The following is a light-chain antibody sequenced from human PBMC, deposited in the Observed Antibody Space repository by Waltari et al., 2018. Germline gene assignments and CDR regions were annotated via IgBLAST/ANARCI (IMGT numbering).Light chain of an antibody. J-gene: IGLJ2*01. CDR3: ASFAGSNTL. CDR2: GVS. Sequence: QSALTQPPSASGSPGQSVTISCTGTSTDIGVYNYVSWYQQHPGKAPKLLIYGVSERPAGVPDRFSGSKSGIPASLTVFGLQTEDEADYYCASFAGSNTLFGGGTKLTVL. CDR1: STDIGVYNY. V-gene: IGLV2-8*01.